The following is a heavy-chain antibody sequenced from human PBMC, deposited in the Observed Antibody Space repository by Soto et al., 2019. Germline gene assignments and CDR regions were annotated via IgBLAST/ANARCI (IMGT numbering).Heavy chain of an antibody. V-gene: IGHV3-21*01. CDR1: GFAFSSYS. CDR3: ASSADTAMVIVNYYYGMDV. CDR2: ISSSSSYI. D-gene: IGHD5-18*01. J-gene: IGHJ6*02. Sequence: PGGSLRLSCAASGFAFSSYSMNWVRQAPGKGLEWVSSISSSSSYIYYADSVKGRFTISRDNAKNSLYLQMNSLRAEDTAVYYCASSADTAMVIVNYYYGMDVWGQGTTVTVSS.